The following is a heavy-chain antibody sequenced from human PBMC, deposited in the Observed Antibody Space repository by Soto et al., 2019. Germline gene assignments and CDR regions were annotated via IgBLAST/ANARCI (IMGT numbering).Heavy chain of an antibody. J-gene: IGHJ4*02. CDR1: GGSFSGYY. D-gene: IGHD3-16*01. V-gene: IGHV4-34*01. Sequence: SETLSLTCAVYGGSFSGYYWSWIRQPPGKGLEWIGEINHSGSTNYNPSLKSRVTISVDTSKNQFSLKLSSVTAADTAVDYWARVSNAGGSEGPCDYWGRGTLGTVPS. CDR2: INHSGST. CDR3: ARVSNAGGSEGPCDY.